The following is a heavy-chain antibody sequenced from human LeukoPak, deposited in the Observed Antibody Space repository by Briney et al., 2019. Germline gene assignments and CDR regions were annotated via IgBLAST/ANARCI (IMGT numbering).Heavy chain of an antibody. CDR1: EFSVGSNY. D-gene: IGHD5-18*01. CDR3: AKDTPRGYNYGYFDY. V-gene: IGHV3-53*01. J-gene: IGHJ4*02. CDR2: IYSDGDT. Sequence: GGSLRLSCAASEFSVGSNYMTWVRQAPGKGLEWVSLIYSDGDTYYADSVKGRFTISRDNSKNTLYLQMNSLRAEDTAVYYCAKDTPRGYNYGYFDYWGQETLLTVSS.